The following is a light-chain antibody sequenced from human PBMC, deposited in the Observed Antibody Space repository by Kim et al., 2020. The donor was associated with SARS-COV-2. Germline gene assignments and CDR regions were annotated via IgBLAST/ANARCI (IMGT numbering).Light chain of an antibody. CDR2: DAS. CDR3: HQRSNWPRT. V-gene: IGKV3-11*01. Sequence: EIVLTQSPATLSLSPGERATLSCKASQSVSSYLAWYQQKPGQAPRLLIYDASNRATGIPARFSGSGSETDFTLTISSLEPEDFAVYYCHQRSNWPRTFGQGTKLEI. CDR1: QSVSSY. J-gene: IGKJ2*01.